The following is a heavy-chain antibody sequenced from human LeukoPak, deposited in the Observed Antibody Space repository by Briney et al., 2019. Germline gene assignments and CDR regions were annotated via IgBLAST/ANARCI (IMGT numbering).Heavy chain of an antibody. J-gene: IGHJ4*02. Sequence: SQTLSLTCTVSGGSISSGGYYWSWIRQPPGKGLEWIGYIYYSGSTNYNPSLKSRVTISVDTSKNQFSLKLSSVTAADTAVYYCAREGATPRGNFDYWGQGTLVTVSS. D-gene: IGHD3-16*01. V-gene: IGHV4-61*08. CDR1: GGSISSGGYY. CDR3: AREGATPRGNFDY. CDR2: IYYSGST.